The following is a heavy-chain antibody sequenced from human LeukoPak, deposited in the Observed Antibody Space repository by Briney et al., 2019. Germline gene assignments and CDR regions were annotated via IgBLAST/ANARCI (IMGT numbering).Heavy chain of an antibody. D-gene: IGHD3-10*01. CDR2: INWKTGAT. Sequence: PGGSLRLSCAASGFTFSTYSVNWVRQAPGKGLEWLSGINWKTGATGYSDSVKGRFTISKDNTKNSLYLQMNSLRAEDTAFYYCARETAVRGVSTHWGQGTLVTVSS. CDR3: ARETAVRGVSTH. V-gene: IGHV3-20*04. J-gene: IGHJ4*02. CDR1: GFTFSTYS.